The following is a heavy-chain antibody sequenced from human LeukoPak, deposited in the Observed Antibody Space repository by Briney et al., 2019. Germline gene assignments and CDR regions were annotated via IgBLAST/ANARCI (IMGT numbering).Heavy chain of an antibody. J-gene: IGHJ3*02. V-gene: IGHV3-30*03. CDR3: ARAPGIAAAGGAFDI. D-gene: IGHD6-13*01. CDR1: GFTFSSYS. Sequence: PGGSLRLSCAASGFTFSSYSMNWVRQAPGKGLEWVAVISYDGSNKYYADSVKGRFTISRDNSKNTLYLQMNSLRAEDTAVYYCARAPGIAAAGGAFDIWGQGTMVTVSS. CDR2: ISYDGSNK.